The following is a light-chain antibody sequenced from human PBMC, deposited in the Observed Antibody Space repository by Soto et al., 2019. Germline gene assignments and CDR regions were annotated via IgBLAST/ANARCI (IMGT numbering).Light chain of an antibody. J-gene: IGLJ2*01. Sequence: QSALTQPASVAGSPGQSITISCTGTSRDVGGYNYVSWYQQHPGKAPKLMIYEVSNRPSGVSNRFSGSKSGNTASLTISGLQAEDEADYYCSSFTISDTRVFGGGTQVTVL. CDR3: SSFTISDTRV. V-gene: IGLV2-14*01. CDR1: SRDVGGYNY. CDR2: EVS.